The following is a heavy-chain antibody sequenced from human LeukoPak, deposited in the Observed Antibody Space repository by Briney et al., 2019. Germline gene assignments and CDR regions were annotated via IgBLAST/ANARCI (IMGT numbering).Heavy chain of an antibody. CDR2: ISGSGGST. V-gene: IGHV3-23*01. J-gene: IGHJ4*02. Sequence: GGSLRLSCAASGFTFSSYAMSWVRQAPGKGLEWVSAISGSGGSTCYADSVKGRFTISRDNSKNTLYLQMNSLRAEDTAVYYCAKGPITMIVVDEYYFDYWGQGTLVTVSS. CDR1: GFTFSSYA. D-gene: IGHD3-22*01. CDR3: AKGPITMIVVDEYYFDY.